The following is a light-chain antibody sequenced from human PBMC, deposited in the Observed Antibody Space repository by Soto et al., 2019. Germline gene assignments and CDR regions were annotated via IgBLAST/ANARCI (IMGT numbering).Light chain of an antibody. CDR2: AAS. V-gene: IGKV3-20*01. CDR3: QQYGHSPRT. J-gene: IGKJ1*01. Sequence: EIVLKQSPGTLSLSPGDRATLSCKASQSVADNYLARYQQKPGQAPRLLIYAASRRAIGIPDTFSGSGSGTDFTLTITRLEPEDFALYYCQQYGHSPRTFGQGTKVEIK. CDR1: QSVADNY.